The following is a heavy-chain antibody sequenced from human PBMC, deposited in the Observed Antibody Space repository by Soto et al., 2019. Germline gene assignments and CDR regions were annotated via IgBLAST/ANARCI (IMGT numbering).Heavy chain of an antibody. Sequence: GGSLRLAWAPSGFTFSSSAMSWARQATGKGLEWVSAISGSGGSTYYGDSVKGRFTISRDNSKNTLYLQMNSLRAEDTAVYYCAKDFGYSSSSFQYYGMDVWGQGTTVTVSS. CDR3: AKDFGYSSSSFQYYGMDV. CDR1: GFTFSSSA. CDR2: ISGSGGST. D-gene: IGHD6-6*01. J-gene: IGHJ6*02. V-gene: IGHV3-23*01.